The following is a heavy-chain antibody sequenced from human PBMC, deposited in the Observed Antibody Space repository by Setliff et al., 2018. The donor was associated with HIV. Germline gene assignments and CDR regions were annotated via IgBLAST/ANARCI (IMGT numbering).Heavy chain of an antibody. J-gene: IGHJ4*02. CDR2: IRYDGDEK. V-gene: IGHV3-30*02. CDR1: GFIFSDYG. D-gene: IGHD4-17*01. Sequence: PGGSLRLSCTASGFIFSDYGMHWVRQAPGKGLEWVAFIRYDGDEKYYADSVEGRFTISRDDSKNTLYLQMSSLRPEDTAIYFCVKERSTVTTPLFAYWGQGTLVTVSS. CDR3: VKERSTVTTPLFAY.